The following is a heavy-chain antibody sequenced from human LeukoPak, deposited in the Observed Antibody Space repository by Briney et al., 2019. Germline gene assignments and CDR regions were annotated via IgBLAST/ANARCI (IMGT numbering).Heavy chain of an antibody. V-gene: IGHV3-7*05. Sequence: PGGSLRLSCVASGFTFNNYWMNWVRQAPGKGGEWVAKINQNGSEKFYVDSVKGRFTISRDNAKNSLYLQMNSLRAEDTAVYYCARYGGYPLFDYWGQGTLVTVSS. D-gene: IGHD4-23*01. CDR3: ARYGGYPLFDY. CDR1: GFTFNNYW. J-gene: IGHJ4*02. CDR2: INQNGSEK.